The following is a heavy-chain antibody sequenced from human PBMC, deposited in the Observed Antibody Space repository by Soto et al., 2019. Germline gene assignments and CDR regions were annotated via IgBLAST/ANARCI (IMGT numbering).Heavy chain of an antibody. D-gene: IGHD4-17*01. Sequence: PSETLSLTCTVSGDSVSSVGFHWAWLRRPPGKGLEWIGYIYNGGSTYYRPSLESRMHMSLDATRNHYSPRLTSVTAADTAFYFCARDNPGLYGDHESTWFDPWGQGTLVTVSS. CDR2: IYNGGST. CDR1: GDSVSSVGFH. J-gene: IGHJ5*02. CDR3: ARDNPGLYGDHESTWFDP. V-gene: IGHV4-30-4*01.